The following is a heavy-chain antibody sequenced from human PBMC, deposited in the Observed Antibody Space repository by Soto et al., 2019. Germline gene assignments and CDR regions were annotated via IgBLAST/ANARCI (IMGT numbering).Heavy chain of an antibody. CDR3: AKDRSVRGFNGMDV. V-gene: IGHV3-30*18. CDR1: GFTFTSYG. CDR2: ISYDGGNT. Sequence: QVQLVESGGGVVQPGRSLRLSCAASGFTFTSYGMHWVRQAPGKGLEWVAVISYDGGNTDYADSVTGRFTISRDNSKNTLYVQMNSLRAEDTAVYYCAKDRSVRGFNGMDVWGQGTTVTVSS. D-gene: IGHD3-10*02. J-gene: IGHJ6*02.